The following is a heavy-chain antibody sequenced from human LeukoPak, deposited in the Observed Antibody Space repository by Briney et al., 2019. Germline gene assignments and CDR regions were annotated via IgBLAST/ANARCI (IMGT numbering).Heavy chain of an antibody. J-gene: IGHJ4*02. CDR3: ARVTKDYYFDY. CDR1: GGTFSNYA. V-gene: IGHV1-69*05. Sequence: SVKVSCKASGGTFSNYAISWVRQAPGQGLEWMGRIIPIFGTANYAQKFQGRVTITTDESTSTAYIELSSLRSEDTTVYYCARVTKDYYFDYWGQGTLVTVSS. D-gene: IGHD3-3*01. CDR2: IIPIFGTA.